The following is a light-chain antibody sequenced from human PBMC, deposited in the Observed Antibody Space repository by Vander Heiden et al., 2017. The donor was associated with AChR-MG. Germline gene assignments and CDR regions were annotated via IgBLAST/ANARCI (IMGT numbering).Light chain of an antibody. CDR2: EVS. V-gene: IGLV2-18*02. J-gene: IGLJ3*02. CDR1: SSDVGSYNR. CDR3: SSYTTSTTWV. Sequence: QSALTQPPSVSGSPGQSVTISCSGTSSDVGSYNRVSWYQQPPGTAPKLMIYEVSNRPSGVPDRFFGSKSGNTASLTISGLQAEDEGDYYCSSYTTSTTWVFGGGTKVTVL.